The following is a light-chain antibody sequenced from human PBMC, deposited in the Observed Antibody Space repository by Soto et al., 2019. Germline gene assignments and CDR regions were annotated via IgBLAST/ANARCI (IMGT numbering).Light chain of an antibody. Sequence: EIVLTQSPGTPSLSPGERATLSCRASQSVSSSYLAWYQQKPGQAPRLLIYGASSRATGIPDRFSGSGSGTDFTLTISRLEPEDFAMYYCQQYGNSPTWTFGQGTKVDIK. CDR2: GAS. V-gene: IGKV3-20*01. CDR3: QQYGNSPTWT. J-gene: IGKJ1*01. CDR1: QSVSSSY.